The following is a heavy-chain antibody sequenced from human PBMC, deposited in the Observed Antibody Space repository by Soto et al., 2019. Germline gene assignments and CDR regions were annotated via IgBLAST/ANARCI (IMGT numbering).Heavy chain of an antibody. V-gene: IGHV3-48*01. CDR2: ISSSITTI. CDR3: ARDLNYDYIWGSYRLLAGYMDV. Sequence: GGSLRLSCAASGFSFSSYSMNWVRQAPGKGLEWVSYISSSITTIYYADSVKGRFTISRDNAKNSLYLQMNSLRAEDTAVYYCARDLNYDYIWGSYRLLAGYMDVWGKGTTVTVSS. D-gene: IGHD3-16*02. J-gene: IGHJ6*03. CDR1: GFSFSSYS.